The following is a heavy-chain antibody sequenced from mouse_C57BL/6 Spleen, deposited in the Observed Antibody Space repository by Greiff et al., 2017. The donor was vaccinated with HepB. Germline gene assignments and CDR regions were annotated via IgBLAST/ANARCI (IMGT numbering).Heavy chain of an antibody. J-gene: IGHJ2*01. CDR2: IDPETGGT. V-gene: IGHV1-15*01. Sequence: QVQLQQSGAELVRPGASVTLSCKASGYTFTDYEMHWVKQTPVQGLEWIGAIDPETGGTAYNQKFKGKAILTADKSSSTAYMELRSLTSEDSAVYYCTRRRTIYSRYFDYWGQGTTLTVSS. CDR3: TRRRTIYSRYFDY. D-gene: IGHD2-1*01. CDR1: GYTFTDYE.